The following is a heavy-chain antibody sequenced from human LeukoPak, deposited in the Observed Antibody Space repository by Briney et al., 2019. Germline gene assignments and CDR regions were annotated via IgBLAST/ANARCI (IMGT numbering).Heavy chain of an antibody. CDR2: IYYSGST. CDR3: ARDSLHYNFDY. Sequence: PSETLSLTCTVSGGSISSGGYYWSWIRQHPGKGLEWIGYIYYSGSTYYNPSLKSRVTISVDTSKNQFSLKLSSVTAADTAVYYCARDSLHYNFDYWGQGTRVTVPS. V-gene: IGHV4-31*03. J-gene: IGHJ4*02. D-gene: IGHD4-11*01. CDR1: GGSISSGGYY.